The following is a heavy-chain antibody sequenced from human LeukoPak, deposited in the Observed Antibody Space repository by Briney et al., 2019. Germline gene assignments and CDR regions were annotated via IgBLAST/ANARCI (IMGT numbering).Heavy chain of an antibody. V-gene: IGHV3-23*01. Sequence: AGGALRLSCAAPGFTFRSYAMSWVRQSPGKGLEWGPAISSGGGTTYYANFADSVKGRFTISRDNSKNTLYLQMNSLRAEDTAVYYCAKFYDILTGYFDYWGQGTLVTVSS. J-gene: IGHJ4*02. CDR1: GFTFRSYA. D-gene: IGHD3-9*01. CDR3: AKFYDILTGYFDY. CDR2: ISSGGGTT.